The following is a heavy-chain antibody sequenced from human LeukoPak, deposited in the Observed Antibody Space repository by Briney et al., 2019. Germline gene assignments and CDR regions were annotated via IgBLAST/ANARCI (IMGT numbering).Heavy chain of an antibody. CDR3: ARGLGWQVTPMGLFYMDV. CDR2: INYGGDT. CDR1: GGSFSGYD. J-gene: IGHJ6*03. D-gene: IGHD2-21*02. V-gene: IGHV4-34*01. Sequence: KASETLSLTCGVDGGSFSGYDWTWVRQPPGKGLEWIGQINYGGDTNYNPSLKSRVTISVDTSKNQFSLKVTFVTAAGTAVYYCARGLGWQVTPMGLFYMDVWGEGATVIVSS.